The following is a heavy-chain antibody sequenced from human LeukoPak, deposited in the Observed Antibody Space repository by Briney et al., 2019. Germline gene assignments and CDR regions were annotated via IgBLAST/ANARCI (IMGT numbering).Heavy chain of an antibody. CDR3: ARSYCGGDCYSVIFDL. V-gene: IGHV1-2*02. CDR2: INPNSGGT. J-gene: IGHJ4*02. D-gene: IGHD2-21*02. Sequence: ASVKVSCKASGYTFTGYYMHWVRQAPGQGLEWMGWINPNSGGTNYAQKFQGRVTMTRDTSISTAYMELSRLRSDDTAVYYCARSYCGGDCYSVIFDLWGQGTLVTVSS. CDR1: GYTFTGYY.